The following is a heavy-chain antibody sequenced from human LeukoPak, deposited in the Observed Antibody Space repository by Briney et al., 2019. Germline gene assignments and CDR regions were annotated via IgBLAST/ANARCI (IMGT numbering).Heavy chain of an antibody. D-gene: IGHD3-22*01. CDR1: GGTFSSYA. CDR3: ARDPADYYDSSGYYYGWFDP. J-gene: IGHJ5*02. CDR2: IIPIFGTA. V-gene: IGHV1-69*01. Sequence: SVKVSCKASGGTFSSYAISWVRQAPGQGLEWMGGIIPIFGTANYAQKFQGRVTITADESTSTAYMELSSLRSEDTAVYYCARDPADYYDSSGYYYGWFDPWGQGTLVTVSS.